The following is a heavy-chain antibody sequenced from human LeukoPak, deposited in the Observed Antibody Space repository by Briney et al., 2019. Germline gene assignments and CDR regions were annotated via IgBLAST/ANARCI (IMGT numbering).Heavy chain of an antibody. J-gene: IGHJ4*02. Sequence: PSETLSLTCSVSGGSISSGGYYWSWIRQHPGKDLEWIGYIYYSGSTYYNPSLNSRVTISLDTSKNQFSLKLSSVTAADTAMYYCARRIPVAGLFDYWGQGILVTVSS. D-gene: IGHD6-19*01. CDR3: ARRIPVAGLFDY. CDR2: IYYSGST. CDR1: GGSISSGGYY. V-gene: IGHV4-31*03.